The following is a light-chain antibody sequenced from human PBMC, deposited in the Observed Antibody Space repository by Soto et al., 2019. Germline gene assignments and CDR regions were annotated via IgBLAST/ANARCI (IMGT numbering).Light chain of an antibody. CDR3: TQGTQFPWT. J-gene: IGKJ1*01. Sequence: DFVMTQTPLSSPVTLGQPAPISFWSSQSLEHSADNTSLSWLQYRPGQPPRLLIYKVSNRFSGVPDRFSGSGAGTDYTLKIRRVDAEDVGVYYCTQGTQFPWTFGQGTKVEI. CDR2: KVS. CDR1: QSLEHSADNTS. V-gene: IGKV2-24*01.